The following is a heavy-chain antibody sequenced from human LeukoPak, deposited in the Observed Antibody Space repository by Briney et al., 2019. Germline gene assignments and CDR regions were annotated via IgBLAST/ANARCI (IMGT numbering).Heavy chain of an antibody. V-gene: IGHV1-2*02. J-gene: IGHJ1*01. D-gene: IGHD2-2*02. CDR1: GYTFTGYY. Sequence: ASVKVSCKASGYTFTGYYMHWVRQAPGQGLEWMGWINPNSGGTNYAQKFQGRVTMTRDTSISTAYMELSSLRSEDTAVYYCATVVEDIVVVPDAIGTEYFQHWGQGTLVTVSS. CDR3: ATVVEDIVVVPDAIGTEYFQH. CDR2: INPNSGGT.